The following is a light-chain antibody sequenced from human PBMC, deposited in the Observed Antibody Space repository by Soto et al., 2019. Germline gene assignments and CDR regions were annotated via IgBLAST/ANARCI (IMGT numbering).Light chain of an antibody. J-gene: IGKJ4*01. CDR1: QGIGTW. CDR2: TAS. Sequence: DIQMTQSPSSVSASVGDRVTITCRASQGIGTWLAWFQQKPGEAPRLLIYTASSLDSGVPSRLGGSGSGTAFTLTISSLQPEDFAAYYCQQGNSFPLTFGGGTKVEVK. V-gene: IGKV1-12*01. CDR3: QQGNSFPLT.